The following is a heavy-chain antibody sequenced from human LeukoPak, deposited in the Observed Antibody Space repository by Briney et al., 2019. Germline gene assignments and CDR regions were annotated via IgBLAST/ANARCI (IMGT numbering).Heavy chain of an antibody. CDR3: ARDRYRYSSSWYPFDY. J-gene: IGHJ4*02. CDR1: GYTFTSYG. CDR2: ISAYNGNT. V-gene: IGHV1-18*01. D-gene: IGHD6-13*01. Sequence: ASVKVSCKASGYTFTSYGISWVRQATGQGLEWMGWISAYNGNTNYAQKLQGRVTMTTDTSTSTAYMELRSLRSDDTAVYYCARDRYRYSSSWYPFDYWGQGTLVTVSS.